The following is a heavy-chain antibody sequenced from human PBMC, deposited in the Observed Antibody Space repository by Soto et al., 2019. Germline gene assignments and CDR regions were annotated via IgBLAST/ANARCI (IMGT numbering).Heavy chain of an antibody. V-gene: IGHV4-39*01. Sequence: PSETLSLTCTVSGGSISSSSYYWGWIRQPPGKGLEWIGSIYYSGSTYYNPSLKSRVTISVDTPKNQFSLKLSSVTAADTAVYYCARRGYSYGNYFDYSGQGTLVTVSS. CDR2: IYYSGST. D-gene: IGHD5-18*01. J-gene: IGHJ4*02. CDR3: ARRGYSYGNYFDY. CDR1: GGSISSSSYY.